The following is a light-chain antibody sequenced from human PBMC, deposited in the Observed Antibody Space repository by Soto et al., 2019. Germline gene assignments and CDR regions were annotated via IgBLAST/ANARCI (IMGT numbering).Light chain of an antibody. CDR3: SSYTTSDTFVV. V-gene: IGLV2-18*02. CDR2: EVS. J-gene: IGLJ2*01. Sequence: QSALTQPPSVSGSPGQSVTISCTGTSRDIGNYNRVSWYQQPPGTAPKLMIYEVSNWPSGVPDRFSGSKSGNTASLTISGLQAEDEADYYCSSYTTSDTFVVFGGGTKLTVL. CDR1: SRDIGNYNR.